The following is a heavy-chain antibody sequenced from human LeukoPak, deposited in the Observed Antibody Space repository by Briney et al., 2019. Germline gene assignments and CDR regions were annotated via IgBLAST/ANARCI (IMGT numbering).Heavy chain of an antibody. CDR3: ARDGDLFDY. CDR1: GGSISSYY. Sequence: PSETLSLTCTVSGGSISSYYWSWIRQPPGKGLEWIGYIYYSGSTNYNPSLKSRVTISVDTSKNQFSLKLSSVTAADTAVYYCARDGDLFDYWGQGTLVTVSS. J-gene: IGHJ4*02. CDR2: IYYSGST. V-gene: IGHV4-59*01. D-gene: IGHD7-27*01.